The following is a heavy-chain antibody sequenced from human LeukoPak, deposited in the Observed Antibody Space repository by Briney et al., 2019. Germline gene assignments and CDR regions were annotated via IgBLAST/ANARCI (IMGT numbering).Heavy chain of an antibody. CDR3: ASARYGSGTYYWDYMDV. Sequence: ASVKVSCKASPDTFTRYGITWVRQAPGQGLEWMGWIRAYNGDTNYAQKFQGRVTMTTDTSTSTAYMELRSLRSDDTAVYYCASARYGSGTYYWDYMDVWGKGTTVTISS. D-gene: IGHD3-10*01. CDR2: IRAYNGDT. J-gene: IGHJ6*03. CDR1: PDTFTRYG. V-gene: IGHV1-18*01.